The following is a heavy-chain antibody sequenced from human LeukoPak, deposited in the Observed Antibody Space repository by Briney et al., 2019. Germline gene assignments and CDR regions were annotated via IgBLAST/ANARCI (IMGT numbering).Heavy chain of an antibody. D-gene: IGHD2-21*02. V-gene: IGHV3-20*04. CDR3: ARDGPAYCGGDCYSGY. CDR2: INWNGGST. CDR1: GFTFDDYG. Sequence: GGSLRLSCAASGFTFDDYGMSWVRHAPGKGLEWVSGINWNGGSTGYADSVKGRFTISRDNAKNSLYLQMNSLRAEDTALCYCARDGPAYCGGDCYSGYWGQGTLVTVSS. J-gene: IGHJ4*02.